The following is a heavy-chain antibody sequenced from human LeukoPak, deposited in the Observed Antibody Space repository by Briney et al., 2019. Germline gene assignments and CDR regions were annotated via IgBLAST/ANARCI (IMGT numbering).Heavy chain of an antibody. Sequence: GGSLRLSCVASGFTFKNCAMSWVRQAPGKGLEWVSGINYSGGHKYYADSVEGRFTISRDSSKNTRSLQMNSLTTEDTAVYYCAKDDSMTLDHFDYWGQGALVTVSS. V-gene: IGHV3-23*01. CDR2: INYSGGHK. J-gene: IGHJ4*02. CDR1: GFTFKNCA. CDR3: AKDDSMTLDHFDY. D-gene: IGHD4-11*01.